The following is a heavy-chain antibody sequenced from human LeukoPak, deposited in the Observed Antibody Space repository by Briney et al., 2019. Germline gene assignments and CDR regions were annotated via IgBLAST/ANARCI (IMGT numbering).Heavy chain of an antibody. V-gene: IGHV3-30*02. J-gene: IGHJ4*02. CDR3: AKRTDYGSGSYYDY. Sequence: QPGGSLRLSCAASGFTFSSYGMHWFRQAPGKGLEWVAFTRYDGSNKYYADSVKGRFTICRDNSKNTLYLQMNSLRAEDTAVYYCAKRTDYGSGSYYDYWGQGTLVTVSS. CDR2: TRYDGSNK. CDR1: GFTFSSYG. D-gene: IGHD3-10*01.